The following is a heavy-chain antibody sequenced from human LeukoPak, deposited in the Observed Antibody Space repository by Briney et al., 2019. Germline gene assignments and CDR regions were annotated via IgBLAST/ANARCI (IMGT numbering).Heavy chain of an antibody. CDR3: ARGKFTVTHKYNWFDP. J-gene: IGHJ5*02. Sequence: GESLRISFKGFGNSFTSYWIGGVRQMPGKGLEWMGIIYPGDSDTRYSPSFQGQVTIPADKSISTAYLQWSSLKASDTAMYYCARGKFTVTHKYNWFDPWGQGTLVTVSS. CDR2: IYPGDSDT. CDR1: GNSFTSYW. D-gene: IGHD4-17*01. V-gene: IGHV5-51*01.